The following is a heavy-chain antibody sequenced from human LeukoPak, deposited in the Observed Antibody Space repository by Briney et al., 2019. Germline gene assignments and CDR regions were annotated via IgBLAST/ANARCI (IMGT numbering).Heavy chain of an antibody. Sequence: SETLSLTCAVYGGSFSGYYWSWIRQPPGKGLEWIGEINHSGSTNYNPSLKSRVTISVDTSKNQFSLKLSSVTAADTAVYYCAREGGDYARRLDYWGQGTLVTVSS. V-gene: IGHV4-34*01. CDR2: INHSGST. J-gene: IGHJ4*02. D-gene: IGHD2-21*02. CDR3: AREGGDYARRLDY. CDR1: GGSFSGYY.